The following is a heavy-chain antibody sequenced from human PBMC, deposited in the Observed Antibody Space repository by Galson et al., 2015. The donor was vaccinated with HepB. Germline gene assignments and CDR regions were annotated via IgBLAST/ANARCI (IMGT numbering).Heavy chain of an antibody. Sequence: SCAASGFTFNSYTMTWVRQAPGKGLEWVSSISSSSKYIYYADSEKGRFNISRDNAKSSLFLQMDSVRAEDTAVYYCARVFDFWSSPSNYKYYMDVWGKGTSVTVSS. V-gene: IGHV3-21*01. J-gene: IGHJ6*03. CDR1: GFTFNSYT. CDR3: ARVFDFWSSPSNYKYYMDV. D-gene: IGHD3-3*01. CDR2: ISSSSKYI.